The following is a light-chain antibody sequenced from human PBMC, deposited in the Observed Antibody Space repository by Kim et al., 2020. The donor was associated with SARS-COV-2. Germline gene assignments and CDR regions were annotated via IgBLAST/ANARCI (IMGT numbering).Light chain of an antibody. CDR2: DAS. CDR1: QSVSTF. V-gene: IGKV3-11*01. CDR3: QQRTNWPPT. Sequence: LSQGEKSTLSCRASQSVSTFLVWYRQKPGQTPRLVISDASNRATGIPPRVTGSGSGTDFTLTISSLEPEDFAIYYCQQRTNWPPTFGQGTKVDIK. J-gene: IGKJ1*01.